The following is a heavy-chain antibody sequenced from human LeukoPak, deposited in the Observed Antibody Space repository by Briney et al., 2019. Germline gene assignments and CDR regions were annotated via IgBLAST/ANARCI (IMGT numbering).Heavy chain of an antibody. CDR2: GYYSGGT. V-gene: IGHV4-59*01. CDR1: GGSISRYY. J-gene: IGHJ2*01. D-gene: IGHD1-14*01. CDR3: ARSREAPEDWYFDL. Sequence: SETLSLTCSVSGGSISRYYWSWVRQPRGKGLEWIGYGYYSGGTDYNPSLKSRVTISLDTSKNQFFLRLNSVTAAGTAVYYCARSREAPEDWYFDLWGRGTLVTVSS.